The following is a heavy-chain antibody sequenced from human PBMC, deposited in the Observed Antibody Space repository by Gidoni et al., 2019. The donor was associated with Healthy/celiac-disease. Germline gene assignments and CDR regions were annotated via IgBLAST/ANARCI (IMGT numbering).Heavy chain of an antibody. CDR2: IWYDGSNK. Sequence: QVQLVESGGGVVQPGRSLRLACAASGFPFSCYGMHWVGQAPGKGLEWVAVIWYDGSNKYYADSVKGRFTISRDNSKNTLYLQMNSLRAEDTAVYYCARDRYNGDSYFDYWGQGTLVTVSS. D-gene: IGHD4-17*01. CDR3: ARDRYNGDSYFDY. J-gene: IGHJ4*02. CDR1: GFPFSCYG. V-gene: IGHV3-33*01.